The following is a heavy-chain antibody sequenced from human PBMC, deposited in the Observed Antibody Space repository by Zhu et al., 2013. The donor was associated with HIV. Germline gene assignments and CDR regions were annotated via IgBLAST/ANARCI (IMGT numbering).Heavy chain of an antibody. Sequence: QVQLVQSGAEVKKPGSSVKVSCKASGGSFNSYAISWVRQAPGQGLEWMGGIIPIFGTANYAQKFQGRVTIIADESTSTAYMELSSLRSEDTAVYYCARGRYSGLRFTGRVLHWGQGTWSPSPQ. V-gene: IGHV1-69*01. CDR1: GGSFNSYA. D-gene: IGHD5-12*01. J-gene: IGHJ4*02. CDR3: ARGRYSGLRFTGRVLH. CDR2: IIPIFGTA.